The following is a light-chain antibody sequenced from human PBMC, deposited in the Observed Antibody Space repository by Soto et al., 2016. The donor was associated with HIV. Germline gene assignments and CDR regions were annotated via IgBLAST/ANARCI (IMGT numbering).Light chain of an antibody. CDR2: AAS. CDR1: QSISTY. CDR3: QQSSRPPRT. Sequence: DIQMTQSPSSLSLSIGDRVSITCRASQSISTYLNWYQQKPGRAPKLLIYAASSLQSGVPSRFSGRGSGTDFTLTISSLQHEDLATYYCQQSSRPPRTFGQGTKVEIK. V-gene: IGKV1-39*01. J-gene: IGKJ1*01.